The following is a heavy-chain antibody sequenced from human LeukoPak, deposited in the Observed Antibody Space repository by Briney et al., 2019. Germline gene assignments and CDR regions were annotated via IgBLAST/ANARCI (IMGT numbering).Heavy chain of an antibody. CDR3: ARQLDTAMAVDY. D-gene: IGHD5-18*01. CDR1: GVSISSYY. V-gene: IGHV4-59*08. Sequence: SETLSLTCTVSGVSISSYYWSWIRQPPGKGLEWIGYIYYSGSTNYNPSLKSRVTISVDTSKNQFSLKLSSVTAADTAVYYCARQLDTAMAVDYWGQGTLVTVSS. J-gene: IGHJ4*02. CDR2: IYYSGST.